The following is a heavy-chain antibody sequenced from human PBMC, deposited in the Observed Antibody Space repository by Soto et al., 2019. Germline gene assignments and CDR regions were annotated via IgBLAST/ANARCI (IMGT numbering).Heavy chain of an antibody. D-gene: IGHD3-3*01. V-gene: IGHV1-24*01. J-gene: IGHJ5*02. CDR1: GYTLTELS. Sequence: ASVKVSCKVSGYTLTELSMHWVRQAPGKGLEWMGGFDPEDGETIYAQKFQGRVTMTEDTSTDTAYMELSSLRSEDTAVYYCATGLRKLRFLEWLLEDWFDPWGQGNLVTVSS. CDR2: FDPEDGET. CDR3: ATGLRKLRFLEWLLEDWFDP.